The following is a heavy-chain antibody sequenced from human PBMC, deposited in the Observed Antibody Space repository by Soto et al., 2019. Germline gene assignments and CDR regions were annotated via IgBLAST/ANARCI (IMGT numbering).Heavy chain of an antibody. CDR3: AKSSSSSSGYKDYYYYGMDV. Sequence: EVQLLESGGGFVQPGGSLRLSCAASGFTFSSNAMSWVRQAPGKGLEWVTAISGSGYSTYYADSVKGRFTISRDNSMNTLYLQMNSLRAEDTAVYYCAKSSSSSSGYKDYYYYGMDVWGQGTTVTVSS. V-gene: IGHV3-23*01. J-gene: IGHJ6*02. CDR1: GFTFSSNA. D-gene: IGHD6-6*01. CDR2: ISGSGYST.